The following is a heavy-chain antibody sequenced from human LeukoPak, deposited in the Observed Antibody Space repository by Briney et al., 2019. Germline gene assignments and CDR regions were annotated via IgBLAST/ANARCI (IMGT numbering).Heavy chain of an antibody. J-gene: IGHJ4*02. CDR1: GFTFSSYS. CDR3: ARDGDGYNGDIDY. CDR2: ISSSSSYI. V-gene: IGHV3-21*01. Sequence: PGGSLRLSCAASGFTFSSYSMNWVRQAPGKGLEWVSSISSSSSYIYYADSVKGRFTISRDNAKNSLYLQMHSLRAEDTSIYYCARDGDGYNGDIDYWGQGTLVTVSS. D-gene: IGHD5-24*01.